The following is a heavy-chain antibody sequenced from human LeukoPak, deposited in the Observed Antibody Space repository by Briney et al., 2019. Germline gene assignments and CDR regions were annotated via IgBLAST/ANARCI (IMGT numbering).Heavy chain of an antibody. J-gene: IGHJ4*02. CDR3: ATKQWLAPPPDS. V-gene: IGHV3-74*01. CDR1: GFTFSKYW. CDR2: INTDGTVT. Sequence: GGSLRLSCAASGFTFSKYWMLWVRQAPGKGLESVSRINTDGTVTTYADSVKGRFTVSRDNADNRMFLQMNSVRDEDTAVYYCATKQWLAPPPDSWGQGTPVTVSS. D-gene: IGHD6-19*01.